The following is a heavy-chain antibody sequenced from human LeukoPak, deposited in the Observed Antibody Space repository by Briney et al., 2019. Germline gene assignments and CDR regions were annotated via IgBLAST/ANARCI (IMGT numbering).Heavy chain of an antibody. CDR2: INHSGST. V-gene: IGHV4-34*01. CDR1: GASFSGYY. D-gene: IGHD3-3*01. Sequence: SETLSLTCAVYGASFSGYYWSWIRQPPGKGLEWIGEINHSGSTNYNPSLNSRVTISVDTSKNQFSLKLSSVTAADTAVYYCARRVARRPTIFVPKKEYYFDYWGQGTLVTVSS. J-gene: IGHJ4*02. CDR3: ARRVARRPTIFVPKKEYYFDY.